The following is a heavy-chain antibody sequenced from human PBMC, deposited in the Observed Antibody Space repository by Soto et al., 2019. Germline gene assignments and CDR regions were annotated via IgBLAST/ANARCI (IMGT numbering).Heavy chain of an antibody. CDR3: ARDKTPFNWSPSIRKSYNYGMDV. CDR2: ISNDGSIK. CDR1: GFTFRTFA. Sequence: QVQLVESGGRVVQPGRSLRLSCAASGFTFRTFAMHWVRQAPGKGLEWVAVISNDGSIKYFLDSVKGRFTISRDNSNNTLSLQMDSLRAEDTAVYYCARDKTPFNWSPSIRKSYNYGMDVWGQGTTVTFS. J-gene: IGHJ6*02. V-gene: IGHV3-30-3*01. D-gene: IGHD1-1*01.